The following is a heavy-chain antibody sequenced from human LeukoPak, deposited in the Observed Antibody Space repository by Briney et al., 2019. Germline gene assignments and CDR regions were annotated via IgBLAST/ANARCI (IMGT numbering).Heavy chain of an antibody. CDR2: ISGSGGST. D-gene: IGHD5-12*01. CDR3: ARDQKYSGYDWGVY. V-gene: IGHV3-23*01. CDR1: GFTFSSYA. J-gene: IGHJ4*02. Sequence: GGSLRLSCAASGFTFSSYAMSWVRQAPGKGLEWVSAISGSGGSTYYADSVKGRFTISRDNSKNTLYLQMNSLRAEDTAVYYCARDQKYSGYDWGVYWGQGTLVTVSS.